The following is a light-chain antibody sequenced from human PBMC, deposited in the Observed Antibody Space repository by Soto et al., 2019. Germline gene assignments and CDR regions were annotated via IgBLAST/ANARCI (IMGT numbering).Light chain of an antibody. CDR3: QHYTSYPWT. V-gene: IGKV1-5*03. CDR2: KAY. J-gene: IGKJ1*01. CDR1: QSISTY. Sequence: SHMTQSPSSLPASVGGRVTSTCRASQSISTYLAWYQQKPGKAPRLLIYKAYSFESGVPSRFSGSGSGTDFPLPIRSLQPADSATYYCQHYTSYPWTFGIGNQGDNK.